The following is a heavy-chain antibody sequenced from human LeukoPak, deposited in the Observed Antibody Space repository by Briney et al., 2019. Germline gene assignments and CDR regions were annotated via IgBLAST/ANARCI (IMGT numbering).Heavy chain of an antibody. J-gene: IGHJ4*02. CDR1: GFSFSSYW. CDR2: INADGSSI. V-gene: IGHV3-74*01. CDR3: ARGDKGEVVPAVAHDY. Sequence: PGGSLRLSCAASGFSFSSYWVHWIRQAPGKGLVWVARINADGSSISYVDSVKGRFTISRDNAENTLDLQMKSLRAEDTAVYYCARGDKGEVVPAVAHDYWGQGTLVTVSS. D-gene: IGHD2-2*01.